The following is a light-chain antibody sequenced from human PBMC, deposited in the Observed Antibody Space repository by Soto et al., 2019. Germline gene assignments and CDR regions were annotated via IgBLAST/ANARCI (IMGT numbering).Light chain of an antibody. CDR2: GAS. V-gene: IGKV3-11*01. CDR1: QGIGKF. CDR3: QQGGSWPLLFT. J-gene: IGKJ3*01. Sequence: EIVLTQSLATLSLSPGERATLSCRASQGIGKFLAWYQQKPGQAPRLLISGASSRATGIPARFSGSGSGTDFNVTISSLEPEDFAVYHCQQGGSWPLLFTFGPGTVVDI.